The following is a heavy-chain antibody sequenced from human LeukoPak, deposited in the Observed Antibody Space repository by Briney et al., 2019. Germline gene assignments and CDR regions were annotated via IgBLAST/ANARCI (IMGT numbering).Heavy chain of an antibody. CDR3: GTRAY. CDR2: INQDGSEK. V-gene: IGHV3-7*01. J-gene: IGHJ4*02. CDR1: GFDFSTYW. Sequence: PGGSLRLSCAASGFDFSTYWMMWVRQIPGKGLEWVANINQDGSEKYYVDSVEGRFTVSRDTAKNSLYLQMNSLRDEDTAVYYCGTRAYWGQGTLVTVSS.